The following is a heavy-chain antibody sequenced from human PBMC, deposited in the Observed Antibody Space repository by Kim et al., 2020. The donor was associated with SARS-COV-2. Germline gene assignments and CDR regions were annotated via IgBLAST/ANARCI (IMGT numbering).Heavy chain of an antibody. J-gene: IGHJ4*01. CDR3: ARERGGSNWTGKLDY. CDR2: IFYTGST. V-gene: IGHV4-39*07. D-gene: IGHD6-13*01. Sequence: SETLSLTCTVSGGSISSSSYYWGWIRQPPGKGLEWIGSIFYTGSTYYNPSLKSRVTISVDTSKNQFSLKLSSVTAADTAVYYCARERGGSNWTGKLDYWG. CDR1: GGSISSSSYY.